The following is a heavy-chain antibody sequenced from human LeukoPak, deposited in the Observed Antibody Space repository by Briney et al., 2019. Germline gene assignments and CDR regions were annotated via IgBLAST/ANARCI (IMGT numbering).Heavy chain of an antibody. V-gene: IGHV1-2*02. CDR3: ARDLPGSYSGPHFDY. CDR1: GYTFTGYY. Sequence: GASVKVSCKASGYTFTGYYMHWVRQAPGQGLEWMGWINPNSGGTNYVQKFQGRVTMTRDTSISTAYMELSRLRSDDTAVYYCARDLPGSYSGPHFDYWGQGTLVTVSS. J-gene: IGHJ4*02. CDR2: INPNSGGT. D-gene: IGHD1-26*01.